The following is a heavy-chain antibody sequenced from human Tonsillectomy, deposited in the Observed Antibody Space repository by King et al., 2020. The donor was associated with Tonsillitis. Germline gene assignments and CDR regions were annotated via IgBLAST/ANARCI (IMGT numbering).Heavy chain of an antibody. D-gene: IGHD3-3*01. V-gene: IGHV4-59*01. CDR1: GGSTRSYY. Sequence: QMQLQESGPGLVKPSETLSLTCTVSGGSTRSYYWSWIRQPPGKGLEWLGYSDYSGRTDYNPSLKSRVTISVYTSKNQFSLKLTSVTAADTAVYYCARHIGASRAFDIWGQGTMVTVSS. CDR3: ARHIGASRAFDI. CDR2: SDYSGRT. J-gene: IGHJ3*02.